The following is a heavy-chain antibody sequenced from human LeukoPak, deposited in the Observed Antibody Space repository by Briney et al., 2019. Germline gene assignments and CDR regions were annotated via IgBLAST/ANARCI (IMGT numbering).Heavy chain of an antibody. CDR1: GFTFSSYW. J-gene: IGHJ4*02. D-gene: IGHD3-22*01. V-gene: IGHV3-7*01. Sequence: GGSLRLSCAASGFTFSSYWMSCVRQTPGKWLEWVANIKQDGSEKYYVDSVKGRFTISRDNAKNSLYLQMNSLRAEDTAVYYCARDWGAYYYDSSGYYPAYWGQGTLVTVSS. CDR2: IKQDGSEK. CDR3: ARDWGAYYYDSSGYYPAY.